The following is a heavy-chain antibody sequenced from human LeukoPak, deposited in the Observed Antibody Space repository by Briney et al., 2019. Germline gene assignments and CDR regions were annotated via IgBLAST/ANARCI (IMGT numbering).Heavy chain of an antibody. D-gene: IGHD6-13*01. J-gene: IGHJ2*01. Sequence: GGSLRLSCAPSGFMFNDYALHWVRQAPGKGLEWVSSISWNSGNMYYVDSVKGRFTIPRDNAKNSLSLQMNSLKPEDTALYYCAKGPGLGAGKRYLDLWGRGTLVIVSS. V-gene: IGHV3-9*01. CDR2: ISWNSGNM. CDR1: GFMFNDYA. CDR3: AKGPGLGAGKRYLDL.